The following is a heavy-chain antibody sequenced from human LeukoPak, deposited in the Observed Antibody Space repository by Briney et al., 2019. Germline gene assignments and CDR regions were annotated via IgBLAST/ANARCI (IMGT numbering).Heavy chain of an antibody. CDR2: IIPLFGHA. CDR3: AREKFQLPLGIYYFYGMDV. CDR1: GDTFSHLA. D-gene: IGHD3-10*01. J-gene: IGHJ6*02. V-gene: IGHV1-69*13. Sequence: SVKVSCKASGDTFSHLAIRWLRQAPGQGLEWLGGIIPLFGHANYAQKFQDRVTITADESTSTVFMEVSSLTSGDTAVYYCAREKFQLPLGIYYFYGMDVWGPGTTVTVSS.